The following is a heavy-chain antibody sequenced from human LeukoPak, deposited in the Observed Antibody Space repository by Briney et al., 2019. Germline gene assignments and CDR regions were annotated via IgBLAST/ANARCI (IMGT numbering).Heavy chain of an antibody. V-gene: IGHV4-31*11. J-gene: IGHJ4*02. CDR2: IYYSGRT. CDR1: LGALSSGDFD. Sequence: SGTLCLTCAVSLGALSSGDFDCRWIRPHPGEGLGWVAYIYYSGRTYYSPSLNSRVTISVDTSKNQFSLKLSSVTAADTAVYYCARVTYSGRDYWGQGTLVTVSS. D-gene: IGHD3-10*01. CDR3: ARVTYSGRDY.